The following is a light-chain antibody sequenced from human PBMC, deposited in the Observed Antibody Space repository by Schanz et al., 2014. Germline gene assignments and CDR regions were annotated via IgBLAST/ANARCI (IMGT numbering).Light chain of an antibody. Sequence: EIVLTQSPATLSLSPGERATLSCRASQSISSFLAWYQQKPGQAPRLLIYGSSNRATGIPDRFSGSGSGTDFTLTISRVEPEDFAVYYCQQRSNWPLTFGGGTKVEIK. V-gene: IGKV3-11*01. CDR1: QSISSF. J-gene: IGKJ4*01. CDR2: GSS. CDR3: QQRSNWPLT.